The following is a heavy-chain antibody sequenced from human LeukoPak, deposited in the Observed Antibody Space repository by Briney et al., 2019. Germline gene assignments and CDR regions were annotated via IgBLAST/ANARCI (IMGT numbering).Heavy chain of an antibody. D-gene: IGHD2-21*02. CDR3: ASGRRHDVVTTHNFDY. CDR1: GFTFIDYT. CDR2: IRTKAYGGAT. Sequence: GGSLRLSCTTSGFTFIDYTMNWVRQAPGKGLECVGFIRTKAYGGATEYAASVKGRFTISRDDSKTIAFLQMNSLKTEDTAIYYCASGRRHDVVTTHNFDYWGQGILVTVSS. J-gene: IGHJ4*02. V-gene: IGHV3-49*04.